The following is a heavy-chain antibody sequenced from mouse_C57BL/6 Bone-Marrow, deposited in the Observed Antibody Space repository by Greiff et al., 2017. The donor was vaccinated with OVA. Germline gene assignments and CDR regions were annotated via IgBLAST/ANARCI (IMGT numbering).Heavy chain of an antibody. CDR1: GYTFTSYT. CDR3: AREFITTVVANFDY. J-gene: IGHJ2*01. Sequence: VQLQQSGAELARPGASVKMSCKASGYTFTSYTMHWVKQRPGQGLEWIGYINPSSGYTKYNQKFKDKATLTADKSSSTAYMQLSSLTSEDSAVYYCAREFITTVVANFDYWGQGTTLTVSS. V-gene: IGHV1-4*01. CDR2: INPSSGYT. D-gene: IGHD1-1*01.